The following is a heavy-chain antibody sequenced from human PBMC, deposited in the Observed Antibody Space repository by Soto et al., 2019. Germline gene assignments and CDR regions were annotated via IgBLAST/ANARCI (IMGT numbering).Heavy chain of an antibody. J-gene: IGHJ4*01. CDR2: IGGSGGGT. D-gene: IGHD2-15*01. CDR1: GFTFSRSG. V-gene: IGHV3-23*01. Sequence: EVQLLESGGGLVQPGGSLRLSCAASGFTFSRSGMNWVRQAPGMGLEWVAGIGGSGGGTYYADSVKGRFTIFRDDSSDTRYLQMKNVKIEDTAQACFAKNGYCSETRWNYVEYWGHGTLVTVSP. CDR3: AKNGYCSETRWNYVEY.